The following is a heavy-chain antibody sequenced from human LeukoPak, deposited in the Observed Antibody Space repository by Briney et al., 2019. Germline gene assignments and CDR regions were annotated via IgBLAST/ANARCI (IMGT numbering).Heavy chain of an antibody. V-gene: IGHV3-23*01. J-gene: IGHJ4*02. CDR3: AKDLSR. D-gene: IGHD2/OR15-2a*01. Sequence: GGSLRLSCAASGFTFTSYAMSWVRQTPGAGLEWVTAISGSGGSTFCADSVKGRFTISRDNSNNTLDLQMNSLRAEDTAVYYCAKDLSRWGQGTLVTVSS. CDR1: GFTFTSYA. CDR2: ISGSGGST.